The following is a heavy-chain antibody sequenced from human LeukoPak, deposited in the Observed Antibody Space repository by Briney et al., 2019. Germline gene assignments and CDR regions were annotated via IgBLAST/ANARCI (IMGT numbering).Heavy chain of an antibody. CDR1: GGFISSYY. D-gene: IGHD3-22*01. CDR3: ARGRRDSSGREPSSFDY. V-gene: IGHV4-59*01. CDR2: IYYSGST. Sequence: SETLSLTCTVSGGFISSYYWSWIRQPPGKGLEWIGYIYYSGSTNYNPSLKSRVTISVDTSKNQFSLKLSSVTAADTAVYYCARGRRDSSGREPSSFDYWGQGTLVTVSS. J-gene: IGHJ4*02.